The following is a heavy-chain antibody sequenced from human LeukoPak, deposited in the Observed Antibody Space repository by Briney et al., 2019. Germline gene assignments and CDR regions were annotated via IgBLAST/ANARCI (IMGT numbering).Heavy chain of an antibody. V-gene: IGHV4-4*07. D-gene: IGHD2-2*01. CDR2: IYTSGST. J-gene: IGHJ3*02. CDR3: ARAGGLYQLPWRIYAFDI. Sequence: SETLSLTCTVSGGSISSYYWSWIRQPAGKGLEWIGRIYTSGSTNYNPSLKSRVTMSVDTSKNQFSLKLSSVTAADTAVYYCARAGGLYQLPWRIYAFDIWGQGTTVTVSS. CDR1: GGSISSYY.